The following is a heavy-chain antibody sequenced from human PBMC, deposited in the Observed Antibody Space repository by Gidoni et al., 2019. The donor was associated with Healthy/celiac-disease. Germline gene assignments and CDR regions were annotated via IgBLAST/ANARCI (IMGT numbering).Heavy chain of an antibody. Sequence: EVQLVESGGGLVQPGGSLRLSCAASGFTFSSYSMNWVRQAPGKGLEWVSYISSSSSTIYYADSVKGRFTISRDNAKNSLYLQMNSLRDEDTAVYYCARDHYYDSSGYYQTAEYFQHWGQGTLVTVSS. D-gene: IGHD3-22*01. J-gene: IGHJ1*01. CDR1: GFTFSSYS. V-gene: IGHV3-48*02. CDR2: ISSSSSTI. CDR3: ARDHYYDSSGYYQTAEYFQH.